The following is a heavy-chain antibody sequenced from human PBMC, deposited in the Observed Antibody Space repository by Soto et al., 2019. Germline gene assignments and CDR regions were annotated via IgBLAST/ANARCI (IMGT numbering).Heavy chain of an antibody. CDR2: IHGDGDYS. J-gene: IGHJ2*01. CDR3: AKNRGAGDYTNWSFAV. D-gene: IGHD2-2*02. V-gene: IGHV3-23*01. Sequence: EVQLLDSGGGLVQPGGSLRLPCAASGFMFSCCAMSWVRQAPGKGLEWVSTIHGDGDYSHYTDSVEGRFTISRDNSRNTLYLQMDSLRADDTATYYCAKNRGAGDYTNWSFAVWGRGTLVAVSS. CDR1: GFMFSCCA.